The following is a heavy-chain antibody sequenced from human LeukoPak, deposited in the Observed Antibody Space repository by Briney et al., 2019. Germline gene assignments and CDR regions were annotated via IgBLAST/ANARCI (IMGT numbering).Heavy chain of an antibody. CDR1: GGSISSGDYY. CDR2: IYYSGST. Sequence: SQTLSLTCTVSGGSISSGDYYWSWIRQPPGKGLEWIGYIYYSGSTYYNPSLKSRVTISVDTSKNQFSLKLSSVTAADTAVYYCARIARYFDWLLPNYWGQGTLVTVSS. J-gene: IGHJ4*02. CDR3: ARIARYFDWLLPNY. D-gene: IGHD3-9*01. V-gene: IGHV4-30-4*01.